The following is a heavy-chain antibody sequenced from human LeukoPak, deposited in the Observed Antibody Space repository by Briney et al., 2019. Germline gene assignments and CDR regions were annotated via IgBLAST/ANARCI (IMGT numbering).Heavy chain of an antibody. CDR3: ARGPYCSGGSCPMRYYYYYMDV. CDR2: IYYSGST. Sequence: PSETLSLTCAVSGGSISSNSYYWGWIRQPPGKGLEWIGSIYYSGSTYYNPSLKSRVTISVDTSKNQFSLKLSSVTAADTAVYYCARGPYCSGGSCPMRYYYYYMDVWGKGTTVTISS. J-gene: IGHJ6*03. D-gene: IGHD2-15*01. V-gene: IGHV4-39*07. CDR1: GGSISSNSYY.